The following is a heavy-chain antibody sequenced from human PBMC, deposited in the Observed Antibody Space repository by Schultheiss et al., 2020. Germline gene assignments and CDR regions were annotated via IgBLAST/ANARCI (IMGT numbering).Heavy chain of an antibody. D-gene: IGHD5/OR15-5a*01. J-gene: IGHJ5*02. Sequence: SETLSLTCAVSGYSISSGYYWGWIRQTPGKGLEWIGSIYHSGSTYYNPSLKSRVTISVDTSKNQFSLNLSFVTAADTAIYYCARDVSGQDNWFDPWGQGILVTVSS. CDR3: ARDVSGQDNWFDP. V-gene: IGHV4-38-2*02. CDR1: GYSISSGYY. CDR2: IYHSGST.